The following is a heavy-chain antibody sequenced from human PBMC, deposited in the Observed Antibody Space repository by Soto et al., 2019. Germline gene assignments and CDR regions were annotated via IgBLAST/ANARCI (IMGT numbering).Heavy chain of an antibody. V-gene: IGHV1-69*06. CDR1: GGTFSSYV. J-gene: IGHJ4*02. D-gene: IGHD3-22*01. CDR2: IIPTFGTK. Sequence: QVQLVQSGAEVTKPGSSVKVSCKASGGTFSSYVISWVRQAPGQGLEWMGGIIPTFGTKKYAQDFQGRVTITADRSTSTAYMELSSLSSEDTAVYYCAKRGHDSSGYFEYYFDYWGQGTLVTVSS. CDR3: AKRGHDSSGYFEYYFDY.